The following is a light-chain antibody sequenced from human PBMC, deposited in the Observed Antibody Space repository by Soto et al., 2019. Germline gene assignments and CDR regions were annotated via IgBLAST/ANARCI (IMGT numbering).Light chain of an antibody. Sequence: DIQMTQSPSTLSASVGDRVIIICRASQSISSWLAWYQQKPGKAPKLLIYKASSLESGVPSRFSGSGSGTEFTLTISSLQPDDFATYYCQQYISYLWTFGQGTKVEIK. CDR2: KAS. J-gene: IGKJ1*01. CDR1: QSISSW. CDR3: QQYISYLWT. V-gene: IGKV1-5*03.